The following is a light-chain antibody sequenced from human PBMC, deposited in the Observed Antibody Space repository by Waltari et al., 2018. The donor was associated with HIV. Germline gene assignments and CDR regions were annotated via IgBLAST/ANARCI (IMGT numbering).Light chain of an antibody. CDR1: SNDVGGYKF. J-gene: IGLJ3*02. CDR2: EVS. V-gene: IGLV2-14*01. CDR3: TAHTSTSTWV. Sequence: QSALTQPAPVSGSPGQSITISCTGTSNDVGGYKFVSWYQQHPGKAPKLIIYEVSNRPSGVSNRFSGSKSGNTASLTISGLQAEDEADYYCTAHTSTSTWVFGGGTKLTVL.